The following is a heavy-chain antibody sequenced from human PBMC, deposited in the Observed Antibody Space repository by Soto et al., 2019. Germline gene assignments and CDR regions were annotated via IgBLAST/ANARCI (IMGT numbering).Heavy chain of an antibody. CDR3: ASCCLGVVVPAANPVDHYYYYYMDV. CDR1: GGTFSSYT. D-gene: IGHD2-2*01. CDR2: IIPILGIA. Sequence: VSCKASGGTFSSYTISWVRQAPGQGLEWMGRIIPILGIANYAQKFQGRVTITADKSTSTAYMELSSLRSEDTAVYYCASCCLGVVVPAANPVDHYYYYYMDVWGKGTTVTVSS. J-gene: IGHJ6*03. V-gene: IGHV1-69*02.